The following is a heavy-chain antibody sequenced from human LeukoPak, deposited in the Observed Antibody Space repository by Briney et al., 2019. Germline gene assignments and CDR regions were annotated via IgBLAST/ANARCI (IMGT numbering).Heavy chain of an antibody. J-gene: IGHJ4*02. CDR1: GYTFTDYY. V-gene: IGHV1-69-2*01. D-gene: IGHD1-26*01. CDR3: ATGPRADGSLDY. Sequence: RASVKVSCKVSGYTFTDYYMHWVPQAPGKGLEWVGLVDPEDGETIYAEKFQGRVTITADTSTDTAYMELSSLRSEDTAVYYCATGPRADGSLDYWGQGTLVTVSS. CDR2: VDPEDGET.